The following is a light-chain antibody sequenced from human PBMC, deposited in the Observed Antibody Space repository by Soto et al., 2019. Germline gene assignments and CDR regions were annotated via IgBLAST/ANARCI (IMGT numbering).Light chain of an antibody. CDR1: ALPKKY. CDR3: YSTDSSGNYV. Sequence: SYELTQPPSVSVSPGQTARITCSGDALPKKYAYWYQQKSGQAPVLVIYEDSKRPSGIPGRFSGSSSGTMATLTISGAQVEDEADYYCYSTDSSGNYVFGTGTKLTVL. J-gene: IGLJ1*01. V-gene: IGLV3-10*01. CDR2: EDS.